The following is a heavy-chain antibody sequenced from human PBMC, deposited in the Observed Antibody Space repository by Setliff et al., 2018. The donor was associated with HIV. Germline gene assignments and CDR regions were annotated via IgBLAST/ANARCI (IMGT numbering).Heavy chain of an antibody. CDR3: ARGRFHRLHRPYSGSGSLGIQYFDY. Sequence: PGGSLRLSCAASGFTFSSYWMSWVRQAPGKGLEWIGSIYHSESTYYNPSLKSRVTISVDTSKSQFSLRLNSVTATDTALYYCARGRFHRLHRPYSGSGSLGIQYFDYWGQGTLVTVSS. CDR2: IYHSEST. J-gene: IGHJ4*02. D-gene: IGHD3-10*01. CDR1: GFTFSSYW. V-gene: IGHV4-4*02.